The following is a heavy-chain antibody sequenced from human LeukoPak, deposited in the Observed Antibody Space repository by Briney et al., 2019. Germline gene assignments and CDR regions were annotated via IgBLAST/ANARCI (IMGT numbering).Heavy chain of an antibody. Sequence: SETLSLTCTVSGYSISSGYYWGWIRQPPGKGLEWIGSIYHSGSTYYNPSLKSRVTISVDTSKNQFSLKLGSVTAADTAVYYCARGGVEMGTVTTGLDYWCQGTLVTVSS. V-gene: IGHV4-38-2*02. CDR3: ARGGVEMGTVTTGLDY. CDR2: IYHSGST. D-gene: IGHD4-17*01. CDR1: GYSISSGYY. J-gene: IGHJ4*02.